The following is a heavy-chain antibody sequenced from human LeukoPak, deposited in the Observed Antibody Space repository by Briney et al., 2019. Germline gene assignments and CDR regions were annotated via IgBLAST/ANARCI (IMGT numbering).Heavy chain of an antibody. CDR1: GFTFSNYA. CDR3: ANNPNREDYDVLTDPNYYYYYGMDV. J-gene: IGHJ6*02. CDR2: ISGSGGST. V-gene: IGHV3-23*01. Sequence: PGGSLRLSCAASGFTFSNYAMSWVRQAPGKGLEWVSAISGSGGSTYYADSVKGRFTISRDNSKNTLYLQMNSLRAEDTAVYYCANNPNREDYDVLTDPNYYYYYGMDVWGQGTTVTVSS. D-gene: IGHD3-9*01.